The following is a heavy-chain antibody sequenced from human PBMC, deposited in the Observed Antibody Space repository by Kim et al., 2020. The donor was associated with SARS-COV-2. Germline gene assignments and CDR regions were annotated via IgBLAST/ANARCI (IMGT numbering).Heavy chain of an antibody. J-gene: IGHJ3*02. CDR2: ISCSGGST. CDR3: AKVKAPVDAFDI. V-gene: IGHV3-23*01. Sequence: GGSLRLSCAASGFTFSSYAMSWVRQAPGKGLEWVSAISCSGGSTYYADSVKGRFTISRDNSKNTLYLQMNSLRAEDTAVYYCAKVKAPVDAFDIWGQGTMVTVSS. CDR1: GFTFSSYA.